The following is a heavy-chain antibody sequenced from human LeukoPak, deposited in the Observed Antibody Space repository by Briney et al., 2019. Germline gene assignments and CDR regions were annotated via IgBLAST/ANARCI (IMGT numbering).Heavy chain of an antibody. D-gene: IGHD1-26*01. CDR3: ARIHSRVRGASRVLSY. Sequence: GSLKVSCKASGYTFTGYYMHWVRQAPGQGLEWMGWIKPNGGSTNYAETFQGRVTMTRDTSISTAYMEMSRLRSDDTAVYYCARIHSRVRGASRVLSYWGQGTLVTVSS. V-gene: IGHV1-2*02. J-gene: IGHJ4*02. CDR2: IKPNGGST. CDR1: GYTFTGYY.